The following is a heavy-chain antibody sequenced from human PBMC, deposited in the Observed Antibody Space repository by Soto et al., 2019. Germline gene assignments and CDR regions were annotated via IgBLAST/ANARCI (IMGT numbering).Heavy chain of an antibody. CDR2: IYHSGST. CDR1: GYSISSGYY. J-gene: IGHJ4*02. Sequence: PSETLSLTCAVSGYSISSGYYWGWIRPPPGKGLEWIGSIYHSGSTYYNPSLKSRVTISVDTSKNKFSLKLSTVTAADTAVYYCARTPAAAGTNTFYFDYWGQGTLVTVSS. V-gene: IGHV4-38-2*01. CDR3: ARTPAAAGTNTFYFDY. D-gene: IGHD6-13*01.